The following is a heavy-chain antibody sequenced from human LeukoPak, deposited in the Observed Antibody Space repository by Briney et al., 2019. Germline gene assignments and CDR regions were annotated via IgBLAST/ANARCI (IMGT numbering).Heavy chain of an antibody. V-gene: IGHV3-30*14. CDR2: ISYDGSDK. Sequence: PGGSLRLSCAASGFTFSSYAMHWVRQAPAKGLEWVAVISYDGSDKYYTDSVKGRFIISRANSKNTLYLEMNSLTTEDTAVYYCSQGGTYYVSGFDYWGQGTLVTVSS. J-gene: IGHJ4*02. CDR3: SQGGTYYVSGFDY. CDR1: GFTFSSYA. D-gene: IGHD3-10*01.